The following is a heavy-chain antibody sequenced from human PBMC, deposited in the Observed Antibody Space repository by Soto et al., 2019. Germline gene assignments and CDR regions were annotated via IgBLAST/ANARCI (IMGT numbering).Heavy chain of an antibody. J-gene: IGHJ4*02. CDR1: GFSFSNYG. Sequence: QVQLVESGGGVVQPGWSLRLSCEASGFSFSNYGMHWVLQAPGKGLEWVAVIWYDGSKKYYADFVKGRFTISRDNSKNTLHLQMNSLRAEDTAVYYCARDISSRWYDYWGQGTLVTVSS. D-gene: IGHD6-13*01. V-gene: IGHV3-33*01. CDR3: ARDISSRWYDY. CDR2: IWYDGSKK.